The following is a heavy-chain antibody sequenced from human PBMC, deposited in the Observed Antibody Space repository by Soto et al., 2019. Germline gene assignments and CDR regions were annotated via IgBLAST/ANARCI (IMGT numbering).Heavy chain of an antibody. CDR1: GDSVTSGYYY. CDR3: ARIPVDKSIIYRFDP. D-gene: IGHD5-18*01. CDR2: VYYSGNT. J-gene: IGHJ5*01. Sequence: SETLSLTCTVAGDSVTSGYYYWSWIRQPPGKGLEWIGYVYYSGNTNYSPSLKSLETMSLDRSDTQFSLNLSSVTTADTDVYYCARIPVDKSIIYRFDPWGQGILVTVSS. V-gene: IGHV4-61*01.